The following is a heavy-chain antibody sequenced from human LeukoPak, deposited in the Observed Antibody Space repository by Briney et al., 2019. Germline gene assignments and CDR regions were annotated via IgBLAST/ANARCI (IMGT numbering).Heavy chain of an antibody. CDR3: AKPESGATGFFDY. J-gene: IGHJ4*02. CDR2: ISSSSSTI. Sequence: GGSLRLSCAASGFTFSSYSMNWVRQAPGKGLEWVSYISSSSSTIYYADSVKGRFTISRDNAKNSLYLQMNSLRAEDTAVYYCAKPESGATGFFDYWGQGTLVTVSS. D-gene: IGHD1-26*01. CDR1: GFTFSSYS. V-gene: IGHV3-48*01.